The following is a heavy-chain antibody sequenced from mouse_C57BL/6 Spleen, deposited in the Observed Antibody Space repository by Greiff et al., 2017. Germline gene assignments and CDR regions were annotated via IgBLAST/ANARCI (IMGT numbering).Heavy chain of an antibody. J-gene: IGHJ2*01. D-gene: IGHD2-13*01. CDR3: ARVGDYFSEY. V-gene: IGHV5-4*01. CDR2: ISDGGSYT. CDR1: GFTFSSYA. Sequence: DVQLVESGGGLVKPGGSLKLSCAASGFTFSSYAMSWVRQTPEKRLEWVATISDGGSYTYYPDNVKGRFTISRDNAKNNLYLQMSHLKSEDTAMYYCARVGDYFSEYWGQGTTLTVSS.